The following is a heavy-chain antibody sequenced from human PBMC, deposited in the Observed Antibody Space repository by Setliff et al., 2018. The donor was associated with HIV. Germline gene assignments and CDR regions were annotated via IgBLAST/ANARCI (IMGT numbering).Heavy chain of an antibody. CDR1: GFTFSRFT. D-gene: IGHD4-17*01. J-gene: IGHJ4*02. CDR2: ILYDGNTR. Sequence: PGGSLRLSCAASGFTFSRFTLHWVRQAPGKGLEWVAIILYDGNTRYYADSVKGRFTISRDNAKNTLYLQMNSLRAEDTAMYYCAREAYGDHVRWNDGGGAFDFWGQGTLVTVSS. CDR3: AREAYGDHVRWNDGGGAFDF. V-gene: IGHV3-30*04.